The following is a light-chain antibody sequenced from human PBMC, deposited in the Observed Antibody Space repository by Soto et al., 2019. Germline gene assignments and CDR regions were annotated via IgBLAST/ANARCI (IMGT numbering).Light chain of an antibody. CDR2: GAS. J-gene: IGKJ4*01. CDR1: QIISTY. V-gene: IGKV1-39*01. CDR3: QQTSNTLGT. Sequence: DIQMTQSPSSLSASVGDRVIITCRASQIISTYLNWYHQKPGKAPKLLIHGASTLQGGVPCRFSGSGSGTHFTLTISGLQREDFGTYYCQQTSNTLGTVGGGTRVDI.